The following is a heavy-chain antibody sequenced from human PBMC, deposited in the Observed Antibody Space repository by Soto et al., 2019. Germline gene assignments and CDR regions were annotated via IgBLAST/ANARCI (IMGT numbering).Heavy chain of an antibody. J-gene: IGHJ3*02. CDR3: PNVLVMPPNDAFDI. V-gene: IGHV3-15*01. Sequence: EGQLVESGGRLVEPGGSLRLSCAASGFNFNVAWMNWVRQAPGKGLEWLGRIKSKGGGETTEYVAFVKGRFTISRDYSTMPLYLHINSLISEDTAVYYCPNVLVMPPNDAFDIWGQGTMVTVSS. D-gene: IGHD2-2*01. CDR1: GFNFNVAW. CDR2: IKSKGGGETT.